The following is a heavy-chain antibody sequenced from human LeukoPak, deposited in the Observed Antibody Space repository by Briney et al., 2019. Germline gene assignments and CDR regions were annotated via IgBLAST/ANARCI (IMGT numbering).Heavy chain of an antibody. Sequence: GXSLKISCKGSGSSFTNNWIGWVRQMPGKGLEGMGLIYPGDSDTRYSPSFQGQVTISAGKCRSTAYLQWSSLKASDTAIYYCATPSGGYNREFDYWGQGTLVTVSS. J-gene: IGHJ4*02. CDR3: ATPSGGYNREFDY. D-gene: IGHD1-14*01. CDR2: IYPGDSDT. CDR1: GSSFTNNW. V-gene: IGHV5-51*01.